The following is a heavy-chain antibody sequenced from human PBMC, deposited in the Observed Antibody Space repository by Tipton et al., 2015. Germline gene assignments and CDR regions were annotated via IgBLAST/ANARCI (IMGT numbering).Heavy chain of an antibody. J-gene: IGHJ4*02. CDR1: GGSISSYY. CDR3: ARTGGVHSSGWEVH. Sequence: TLSLTCTVSGGSISSYYWSWIRQSPGKGLEWIGYINYSGSTTYKPSLKSRVTISVDTSKNQFSLELNSVTAADTAVYYCARTGGVHSSGWEVHWGQGTLVSVSS. V-gene: IGHV4-59*07. CDR2: INYSGST. D-gene: IGHD6-19*01.